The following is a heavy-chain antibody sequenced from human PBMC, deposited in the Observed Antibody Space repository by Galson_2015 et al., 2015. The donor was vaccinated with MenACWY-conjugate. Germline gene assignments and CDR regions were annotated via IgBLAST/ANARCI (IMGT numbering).Heavy chain of an antibody. J-gene: IGHJ2*01. CDR2: ISSSSSYI. CDR3: ARNALMWELLNWYFDL. V-gene: IGHV3-21*01. Sequence: SLRLSCAASGFTFNTYNMNWVRQAPGKGLEWVSSISSSSSYIYYADSVKGRFTVSRDNAKNSLHLQMNSLRAEDTAVYYCARNALMWELLNWYFDLWGRGTLVTVSS. CDR1: GFTFNTYN. D-gene: IGHD1-26*01.